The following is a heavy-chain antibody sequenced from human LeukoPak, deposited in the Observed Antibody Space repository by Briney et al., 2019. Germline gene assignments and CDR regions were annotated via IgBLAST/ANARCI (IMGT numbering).Heavy chain of an antibody. CDR3: ARSEEELYDSSGYFDY. CDR1: GGSISSSSYY. D-gene: IGHD3-22*01. Sequence: SETLSLTCTVSGGSISSSSYYWGWIRQPPGKGLERIGSIYYSGSTYYNPSLKSRVTISVDTSKNQFSLKLSSVTAADTAVYYCARSEEELYDSSGYFDYWGQGTLVTVSS. J-gene: IGHJ4*02. CDR2: IYYSGST. V-gene: IGHV4-39*07.